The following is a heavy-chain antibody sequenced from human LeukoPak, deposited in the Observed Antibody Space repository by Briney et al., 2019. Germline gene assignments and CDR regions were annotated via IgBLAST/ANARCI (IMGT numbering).Heavy chain of an antibody. CDR1: GFTVSSNY. CDR2: IYSGGST. CDR3: AKGRDGYIVFDC. D-gene: IGHD5-24*01. V-gene: IGHV3-53*01. J-gene: IGHJ4*02. Sequence: GGSLRLSCAASGFTVSSNYMSWVRQAPGKGLEWVSVIYSGGSTYYADSVKGRFTISRDNSENTLYLQMNSLRAEDTAVYYCAKGRDGYIVFDCWGQGTLVTVSS.